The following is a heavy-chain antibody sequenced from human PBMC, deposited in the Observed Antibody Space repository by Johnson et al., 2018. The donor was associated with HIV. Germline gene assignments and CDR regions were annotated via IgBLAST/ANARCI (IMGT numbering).Heavy chain of an antibody. V-gene: IGHV3-30*18. CDR2: ISYDGSNK. Sequence: VQLVESGGGVVQPGRSLRLSCAASGFTFSSYGMHWVRQAPGKGLEWVAVISYDGSNKYYADSVKGRFTISRDNSKNTLYLQMNSLRAEDTAVYYCAKGGGSGWSDAFDIWGQGTMVTVSS. D-gene: IGHD6-19*01. J-gene: IGHJ3*02. CDR1: GFTFSSYG. CDR3: AKGGGSGWSDAFDI.